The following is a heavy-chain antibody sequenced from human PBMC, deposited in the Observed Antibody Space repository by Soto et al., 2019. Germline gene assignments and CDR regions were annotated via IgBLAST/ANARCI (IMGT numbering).Heavy chain of an antibody. D-gene: IGHD3-22*01. CDR3: ARADAPYYYDYSGFYFGY. CDR2: IAYSGDT. V-gene: IGHV4-30-4*01. Sequence: QVHLQQSGPGLVKASETLSLSCVVSGAYISGADSYWFWIRKPPGKGLEWIGYIAYSGDTYYNPSLRRRVTISADRSENKFSLKLNSVTTADTAVYYCARADAPYYYDYSGFYFGYWGQGTLVTVSP. CDR1: GAYISGADSY. J-gene: IGHJ4*02.